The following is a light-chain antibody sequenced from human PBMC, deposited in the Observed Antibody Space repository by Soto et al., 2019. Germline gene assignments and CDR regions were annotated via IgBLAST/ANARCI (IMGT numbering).Light chain of an antibody. CDR1: QSINTW. CDR2: DAS. Sequence: DIQMTQSPSTLSASVGDRVTITCRASQSINTWLAWYQQKPGKAPKLLIYDASSLESGVPSRFSGSGSGTEFTLTISSLQAAAFADYYCQQFGAFGQGSKV. J-gene: IGKJ1*01. CDR3: QQFGA. V-gene: IGKV1-5*01.